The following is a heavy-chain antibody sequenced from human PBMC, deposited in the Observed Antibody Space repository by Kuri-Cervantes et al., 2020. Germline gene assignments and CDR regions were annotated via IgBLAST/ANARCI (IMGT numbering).Heavy chain of an antibody. CDR2: ISGSGGST. Sequence: GESLKISCAASGFTFSDYYMSWIRQAPGKGLEWVSAISGSGGSTYYADSVKGRFTISRDNSKNTLYLQMNSLRAEDTAVYYCAKDEDGNGYRVYFDYWGQGTLVTVSS. CDR3: AKDEDGNGYRVYFDY. CDR1: GFTFSDYY. D-gene: IGHD5-24*01. J-gene: IGHJ4*02. V-gene: IGHV3-23*01.